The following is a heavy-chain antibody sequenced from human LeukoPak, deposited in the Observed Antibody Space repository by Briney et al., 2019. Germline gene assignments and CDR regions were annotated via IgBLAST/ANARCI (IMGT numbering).Heavy chain of an antibody. CDR3: ARVGGVRVSSGKYYFDY. Sequence: SETLSLTCSVSGGSISSSSYYWGWIRQPPGKGLEWIGSIYYSGSTYYNPSLKSRVTISVDTSKNQFSLKLSSVTAADTAVYYCARVGGVRVSSGKYYFDYWGQGTLVTVSS. J-gene: IGHJ4*02. CDR1: GGSISSSSYY. V-gene: IGHV4-39*07. CDR2: IYYSGST. D-gene: IGHD3-16*01.